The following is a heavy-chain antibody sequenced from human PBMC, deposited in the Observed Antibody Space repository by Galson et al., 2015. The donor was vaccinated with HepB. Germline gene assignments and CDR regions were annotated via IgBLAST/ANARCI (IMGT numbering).Heavy chain of an antibody. V-gene: IGHV4-34*01. J-gene: IGHJ4*02. D-gene: IGHD3-9*01. CDR3: ARQLRYFDWFPHLDS. CDR1: GGSFSGYY. CDR2: INHSGST. Sequence: SETLSLTCAVYGGSFSGYYWSWIRQPPGKGLEWIGEINHSGSTNYNPSLKSRVTISVDTSKNQFSLKLSSVTAADTAVYFCARQLRYFDWFPHLDSWGQGTLVTVSS.